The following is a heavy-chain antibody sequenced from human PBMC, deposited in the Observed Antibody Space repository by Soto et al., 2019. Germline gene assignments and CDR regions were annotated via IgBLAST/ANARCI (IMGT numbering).Heavy chain of an antibody. CDR3: AKNIDSFSAIDY. J-gene: IGHJ4*02. CDR1: GFTFSGCA. CDR2: ISSGATTT. Sequence: GGSLRLSCTASGFTFSGCAMSWVRQAPGKGLEWVSGISSGATTTYYPDSVKGRFTISRDNSDNTLSLQMNSLRAEDTAVYYCAKNIDSFSAIDYWGQGTLVTVSS. D-gene: IGHD3-22*01. V-gene: IGHV3-23*01.